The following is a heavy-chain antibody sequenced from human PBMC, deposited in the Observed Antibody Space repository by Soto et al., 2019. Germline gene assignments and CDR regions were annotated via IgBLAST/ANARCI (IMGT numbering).Heavy chain of an antibody. CDR3: ARSEAAAGFSFYYYYYGMDV. Sequence: GGSLRLSCAASGFTFSSYVMHWVRQAPGKGLEWVAVISYDGSNKYYGDSVKGRFTISRDNSKSTLYLQMNSLRPEDTAVYYCARSEAAAGFSFYYYYYGMDVWGQGTTVTVSS. CDR1: GFTFSSYV. J-gene: IGHJ6*02. V-gene: IGHV3-30-3*01. D-gene: IGHD6-13*01. CDR2: ISYDGSNK.